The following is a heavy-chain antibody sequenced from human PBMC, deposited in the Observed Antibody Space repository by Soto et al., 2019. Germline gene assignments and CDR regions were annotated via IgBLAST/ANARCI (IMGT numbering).Heavy chain of an antibody. CDR3: ARVAHYYDSSGYTGNWFDP. Sequence: SETLSLTCTVSGGSISSYYWSWIRQPPGKGLEWIGYIYYSGSTNYNPSLKSRVTISVDTSKNQFSLKLSSVTAADTAVYYCARVAHYYDSSGYTGNWFDPWGQGTLVTVS. D-gene: IGHD3-22*01. CDR1: GGSISSYY. J-gene: IGHJ5*02. V-gene: IGHV4-59*01. CDR2: IYYSGST.